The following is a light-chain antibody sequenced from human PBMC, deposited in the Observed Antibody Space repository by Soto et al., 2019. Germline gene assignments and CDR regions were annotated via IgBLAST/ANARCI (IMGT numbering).Light chain of an antibody. CDR2: LNSDGSH. Sequence: QLVLTQSPSASASLGASVKLTCTLSSGHSTYAIAWHQQQPEKGPRYLMNLNSDGSHSKGDGIPDRFSGSSSGAERYLTISSLQSEDEADYYCQTWTTGLWVFGGGTKVTVL. CDR1: SGHSTYA. CDR3: QTWTTGLWV. J-gene: IGLJ3*02. V-gene: IGLV4-69*01.